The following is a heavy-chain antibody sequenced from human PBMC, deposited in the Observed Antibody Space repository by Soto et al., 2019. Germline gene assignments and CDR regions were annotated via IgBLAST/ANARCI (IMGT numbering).Heavy chain of an antibody. CDR1: GFTFSTYA. Sequence: EVQLLESGGGLVQPGGSLRLSCEASGFTFSTYAMTWVRQAPGKGLEWVSTIGNTGANTYYADSVKGRFTISRDNSKNTLYLQMNSLRAEDTAVYYCANAGGSGSGSHHFGYWGQGTLVTVSS. V-gene: IGHV3-23*01. J-gene: IGHJ4*02. CDR2: IGNTGANT. CDR3: ANAGGSGSGSHHFGY. D-gene: IGHD3-10*01.